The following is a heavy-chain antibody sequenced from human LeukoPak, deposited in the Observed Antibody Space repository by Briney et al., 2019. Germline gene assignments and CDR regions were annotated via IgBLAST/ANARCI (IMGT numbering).Heavy chain of an antibody. CDR2: IFPGDSDT. J-gene: IGHJ4*02. V-gene: IGHV5-51*01. D-gene: IGHD2-8*02. Sequence: GASLQISCKGSGSSYTSYWIAWVRQLPGKGLEWMGIIFPGDSDTTYSPSFQGQVTISADKSISTAYLQWSSLRASDTAMYYCARLGYCTGTSCGRDDLYFDYWGQGTLVTVSS. CDR1: GSSYTSYW. CDR3: ARLGYCTGTSCGRDDLYFDY.